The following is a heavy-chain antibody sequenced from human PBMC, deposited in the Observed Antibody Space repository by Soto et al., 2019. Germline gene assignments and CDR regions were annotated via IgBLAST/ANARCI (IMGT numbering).Heavy chain of an antibody. V-gene: IGHV1-18*01. CDR3: SREGPGPLCQDRMAV. J-gene: IGHJ6*02. D-gene: IGHD3-10*01. CDR1: GYSFTTYG. Sequence: QVQLVQSRGEVKKPGASVKVSCKTSGYSFTTYGIIWVRQAPGQGLEWMGWISGYNGNTKYAQKLQGRVTRTTETSRSTAHREVTRLRTEATAAYYCSREGPGPLCQDRMAVWGQGSTVTVSS. CDR2: ISGYNGNT.